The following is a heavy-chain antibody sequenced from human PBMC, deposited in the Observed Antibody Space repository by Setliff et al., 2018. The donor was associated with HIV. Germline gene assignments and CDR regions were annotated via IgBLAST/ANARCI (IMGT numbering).Heavy chain of an antibody. J-gene: IGHJ3*02. CDR1: GGRFSNYG. CDR3: GAGGYQNAFDI. V-gene: IGHV1-69*13. D-gene: IGHD3-22*01. CDR2: IIPIFGTT. Sequence: SVKVSCKASGGRFSNYGISWVRQAPGQGLEWMGGIIPIFGTTNYAQMFQGRVTVTADESTSTAYMELRSLRSDDTAVYYCGAGGYQNAFDIWGQGTMVTVSS.